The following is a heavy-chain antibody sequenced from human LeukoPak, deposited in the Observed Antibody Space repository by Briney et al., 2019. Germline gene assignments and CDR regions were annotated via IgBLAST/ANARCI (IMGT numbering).Heavy chain of an antibody. J-gene: IGHJ6*02. V-gene: IGHV3-74*01. CDR1: GITFKDYW. CDR2: IKSDGSST. CDR3: ARRRTNYYYHYGMDV. Sequence: GGSLRLSCAASGITFKDYWMHWVRQAPGKGLVWVSRIKSDGSSTSYADSVKGRFTISRDNAKNTLYLQMKSLRAEDSGVYYCARRRTNYYYHYGMDVWGQGTTVTVSS.